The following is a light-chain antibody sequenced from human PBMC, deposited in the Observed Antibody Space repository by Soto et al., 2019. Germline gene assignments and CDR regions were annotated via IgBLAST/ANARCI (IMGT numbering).Light chain of an antibody. V-gene: IGKV1-5*01. Sequence: DIQMTQSPSTLSASVGDRVTITCRASQSISSWLAWYQQKPGQAPHLLIYAASSLESGVQSRFSGSGSGTEFTLTISSLQPDDFATYYCQQYHTYPYTFGQGTNLEIK. J-gene: IGKJ2*01. CDR3: QQYHTYPYT. CDR1: QSISSW. CDR2: AAS.